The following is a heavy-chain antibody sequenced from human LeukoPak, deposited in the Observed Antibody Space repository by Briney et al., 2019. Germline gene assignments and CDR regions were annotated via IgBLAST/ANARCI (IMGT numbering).Heavy chain of an antibody. CDR1: GYTFTGQY. Sequence: ASVNVSCKTSGYTFTGQYLHWVRQAPGQGLEWIGWINTNSGDTKSAQKFQGRVIMTRDTSISTAYMELRSLSSDDTAVYYCARGRQLHLGELFPFAEFFQPWGQGTLVTVFS. D-gene: IGHD3-16*01. CDR2: INTNSGDT. V-gene: IGHV1-2*02. J-gene: IGHJ1*01. CDR3: ARGRQLHLGELFPFAEFFQP.